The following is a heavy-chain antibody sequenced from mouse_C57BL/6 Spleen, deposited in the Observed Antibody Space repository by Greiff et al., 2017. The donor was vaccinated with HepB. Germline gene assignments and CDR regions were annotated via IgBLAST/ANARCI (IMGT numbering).Heavy chain of an antibody. CDR1: GFNIKDDY. V-gene: IGHV14-4*01. Sequence: EVQGVESGAELVRPGASVKLSCTASGFNIKDDYMHWVKQRPEQGLEWIGWIDPENGDTEYASKFQGKATITADTSSNTAYLQLSSLTSEDTAVYYCTVYYYHGSAFDYWGQGTTLTVSS. CDR3: TVYYYHGSAFDY. CDR2: IDPENGDT. J-gene: IGHJ2*01. D-gene: IGHD1-1*01.